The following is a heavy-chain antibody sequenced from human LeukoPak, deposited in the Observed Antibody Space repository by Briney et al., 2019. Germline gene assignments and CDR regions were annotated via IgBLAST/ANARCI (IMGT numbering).Heavy chain of an antibody. J-gene: IGHJ4*02. Sequence: AGGSLRLSCAVSGFTFSDHYMDWVRQAPGKGLEWVGRSRNRAKSYTTDYAASVKGRFTISRDDSKSTRYLQMNSLETEDTAVYYCSRDATGDHWGQGTLVSVSS. CDR2: SRNRAKSYTT. CDR1: GFTFSDHY. CDR3: SRDATGDH. V-gene: IGHV3-72*01.